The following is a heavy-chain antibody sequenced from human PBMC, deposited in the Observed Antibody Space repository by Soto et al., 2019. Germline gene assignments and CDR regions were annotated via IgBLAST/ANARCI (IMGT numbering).Heavy chain of an antibody. J-gene: IGHJ4*02. CDR3: VCPLGPTTGFDY. CDR2: MRYSGET. CDR1: GGSITSSSYY. V-gene: IGHV4-39*01. Sequence: SETLSLTCTVSGGSITSSSYYWGWVRQPPGKGFEWIGNMRYSGETHSDPSLQSRVTISVDTPKSQFSLSLTSVTAAHTAIYVCVCPLGPTTGFDYWAQGILVTFSS. D-gene: IGHD1-26*01.